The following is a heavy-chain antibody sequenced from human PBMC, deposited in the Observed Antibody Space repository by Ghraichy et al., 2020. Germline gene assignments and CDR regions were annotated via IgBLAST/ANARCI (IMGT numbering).Heavy chain of an antibody. CDR2: ISHSGST. V-gene: IGHV4-34*01. Sequence: SETLSLTCAVYGGSFSGYYWHWIRQPPGKRLEWIGEISHSGSTDYNPSLKSRVTISVDTSKKEFSLRRNAVTAADTAVYYCARGNPTMNDYFDSWGQGTLVTASS. CDR3: ARGNPTMNDYFDS. CDR1: GGSFSGYY. D-gene: IGHD1-1*01. J-gene: IGHJ4*02.